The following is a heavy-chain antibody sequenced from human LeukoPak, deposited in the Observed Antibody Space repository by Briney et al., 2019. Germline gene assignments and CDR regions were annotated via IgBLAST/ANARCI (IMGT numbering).Heavy chain of an antibody. CDR1: GFTFSSYG. CDR3: ARDPLQSIAAAGLNWFDP. CDR2: IWYDGSNK. D-gene: IGHD6-13*01. J-gene: IGHJ5*02. Sequence: PGGSLRLSCAASGFTFSSYGMHWVRQAPGKGLEWVAVIWYDGSNKYYADSVKGRFTISRDNSKNTLYLQMNSLRAEDTAVYYCARDPLQSIAAAGLNWFDPWGQGTLVTVSS. V-gene: IGHV3-33*01.